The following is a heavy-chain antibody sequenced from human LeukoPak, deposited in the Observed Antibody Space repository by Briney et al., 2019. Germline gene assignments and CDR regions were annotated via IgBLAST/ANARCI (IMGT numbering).Heavy chain of an antibody. CDR1: GFTFSSYW. CDR3: ARSKIDY. CDR2: INEDGSEK. J-gene: IGHJ4*02. D-gene: IGHD4-11*01. V-gene: IGHV3-7*01. Sequence: GGSLRLSCAASGFTFSSYWMMWVRQAPGKGLEWVANINEDGSEKYYADSVEGRFTISRDNAKNSLDLQMSSLRADDTALYYCARSKIDYWGQGTLVTVSS.